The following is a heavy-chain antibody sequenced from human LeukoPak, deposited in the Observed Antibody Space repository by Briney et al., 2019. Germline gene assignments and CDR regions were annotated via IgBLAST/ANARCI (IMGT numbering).Heavy chain of an antibody. CDR3: AKVSWANYVDY. CDR2: ISGSGDNT. Sequence: GGSLRLSCAVSGFTFSSYAMSWVRQAPGKGLEWVSTISGSGDNTYSADSVRGRFTISRDNSKNTLYLQMNSLRAEGTAIYYCAKVSWANYVDYWGQGTLVTVSS. CDR1: GFTFSSYA. D-gene: IGHD3-16*01. V-gene: IGHV3-23*01. J-gene: IGHJ4*02.